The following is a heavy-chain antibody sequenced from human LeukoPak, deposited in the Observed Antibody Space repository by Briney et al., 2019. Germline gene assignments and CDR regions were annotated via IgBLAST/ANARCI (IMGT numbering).Heavy chain of an antibody. V-gene: IGHV4-34*01. Sequence: PSETLSLTCAVYGGSFSGYYWSWIRQPPGKGLEWIGEINHSGSTNYNPSLKSRVTISVDTSKNQFPLKLSSVTAADTAVYYCARSRGSSDPFDYWGQGTLVTVSS. CDR2: INHSGST. CDR1: GGSFSGYY. J-gene: IGHJ4*02. CDR3: ARSRGSSDPFDY. D-gene: IGHD6-6*01.